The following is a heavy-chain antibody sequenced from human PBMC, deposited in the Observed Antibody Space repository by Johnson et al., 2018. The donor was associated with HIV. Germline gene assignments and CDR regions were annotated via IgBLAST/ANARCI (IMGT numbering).Heavy chain of an antibody. CDR2: IKQDGSEK. D-gene: IGHD2-15*01. Sequence: LVESGGGLVQPGGSLRLSCAASGFTFSNAWMSWVRQAPGKGLEWVANIKQDGSEKYYVDSVKGRFTISRDNAKNSLYLQMNSLRAEDTAVYYCARDPDVTPGAFDIWGQGTMVTVSS. V-gene: IGHV3-7*05. CDR1: GFTFSNAW. J-gene: IGHJ3*02. CDR3: ARDPDVTPGAFDI.